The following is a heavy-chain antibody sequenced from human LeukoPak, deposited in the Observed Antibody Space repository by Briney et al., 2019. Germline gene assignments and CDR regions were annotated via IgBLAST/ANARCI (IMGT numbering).Heavy chain of an antibody. J-gene: IGHJ4*02. CDR2: INPDSGGT. V-gene: IGHV1-2*02. D-gene: IGHD3-22*01. Sequence: GASVKVSCKASGYTFTDYYMHWVRQAPGQGLEWMGWINPDSGGTNYAQNFQGRVTMTRDTSISTAYMELSRLRSEDTAVYYCATIDYYDSSGFGYWGQGTLVTVSS. CDR1: GYTFTDYY. CDR3: ATIDYYDSSGFGY.